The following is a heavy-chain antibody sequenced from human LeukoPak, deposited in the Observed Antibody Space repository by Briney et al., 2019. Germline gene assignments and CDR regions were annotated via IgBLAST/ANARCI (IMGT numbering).Heavy chain of an antibody. J-gene: IGHJ4*02. V-gene: IGHV3-66*01. CDR2: IYSGGST. Sequence: GGSLRLSCAASGFTVSSSYMSWVRQAPGKGLEWVSIIYSGGSTYYADSVKGRFTISRDNSKNTLYLQMNSLRAEDTAVYYCARGIEWRSIYYFDYWGQGTLVTVSS. D-gene: IGHD6-13*01. CDR1: GFTVSSSY. CDR3: ARGIEWRSIYYFDY.